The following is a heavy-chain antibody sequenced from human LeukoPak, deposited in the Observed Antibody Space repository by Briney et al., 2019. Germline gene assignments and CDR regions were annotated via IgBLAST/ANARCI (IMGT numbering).Heavy chain of an antibody. V-gene: IGHV4-4*07. D-gene: IGHD2-15*01. J-gene: IGHJ4*02. CDR1: GGSISSYY. CDR2: IYTSGST. CDR3: VRERWACSGGSCYPLTYFDY. Sequence: SETLSLTCTVSGGSISSYYWSWIRQPAGKGLEWIGRIYTSGSTNYNPSLKSRVTMSVDTSKNQFSLKLSSVTAADTAVYYRVRERWACSGGSCYPLTYFDYWGQGTLVTVSS.